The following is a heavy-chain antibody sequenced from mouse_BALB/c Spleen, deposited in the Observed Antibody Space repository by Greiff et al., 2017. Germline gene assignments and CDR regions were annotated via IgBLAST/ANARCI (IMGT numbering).Heavy chain of an antibody. J-gene: IGHJ3*01. V-gene: IGHV1-4*01. D-gene: IGHD2-2*01. CDR3: ARSLYGYDGGFAY. CDR1: GYTFTSYT. Sequence: VQLQQSGAELARPGASVKMSCKASGYTFTSYTMHWVKQRPGQGLEWIGYINPSSGYTNYNQKFKDKATLTADKSSSTAYMQMRSLTSEDSAVYYCARSLYGYDGGFAYWGQGTLVTVSA. CDR2: INPSSGYT.